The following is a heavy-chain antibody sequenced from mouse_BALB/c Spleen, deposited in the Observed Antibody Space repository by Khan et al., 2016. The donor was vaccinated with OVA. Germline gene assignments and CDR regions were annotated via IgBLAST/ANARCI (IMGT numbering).Heavy chain of an antibody. CDR2: IYPRSGNT. D-gene: IGHD1-2*01. Sequence: QVRLQQSGAELARPGASVKLSCKASGYTFTDYYINWVKQRTGQGLEWIGEIYPRSGNTYYNEKFKGKAKLTADKSYSIAYMQLSSLTSEDSAVYFCARRNYFGYTFAYWGPVTLVTVSA. CDR1: GYTFTDYY. CDR3: ARRNYFGYTFAY. J-gene: IGHJ3*01. V-gene: IGHV1-77*01.